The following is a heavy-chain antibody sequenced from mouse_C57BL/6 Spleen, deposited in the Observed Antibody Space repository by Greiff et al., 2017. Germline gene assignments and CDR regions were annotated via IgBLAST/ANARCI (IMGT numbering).Heavy chain of an antibody. CDR3: ASITTVPYYFDY. CDR1: GYSITSGYD. Sequence: EVKLLESGPGMVKPSQSLSLTCTVTGYSITSGYDWHWIRHFPGNKLEWMGYISYSGSPNYNPSLKSRISITHDTSKNHFFLKLNSVTTEDTATYYCASITTVPYYFDYWGQGTTLTVSS. CDR2: ISYSGSP. D-gene: IGHD1-1*01. J-gene: IGHJ2*01. V-gene: IGHV3-1*01.